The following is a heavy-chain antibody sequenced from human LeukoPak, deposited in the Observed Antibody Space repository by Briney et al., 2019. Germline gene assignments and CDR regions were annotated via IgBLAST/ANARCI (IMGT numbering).Heavy chain of an antibody. CDR1: GGSISSSSYY. CDR3: AIVVGLYYYYGMDV. J-gene: IGHJ6*02. Sequence: SETLSLTCTVSGGSISSSSYYWGWIRQPPGKGLEWIGSIYYSGSTYYNPSLKSRVTISVDTSKNQFSLKLSSVTAADTAVYYCAIVVGLYYYYGMDVWDQGTTVTVSS. CDR2: IYYSGST. V-gene: IGHV4-39*07. D-gene: IGHD2-15*01.